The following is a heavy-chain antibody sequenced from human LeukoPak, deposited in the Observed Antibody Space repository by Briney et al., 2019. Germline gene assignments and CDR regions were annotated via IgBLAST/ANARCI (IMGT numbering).Heavy chain of an antibody. V-gene: IGHV4-61*03. D-gene: IGHD3-10*01. J-gene: IGHJ4*02. CDR3: ARSQNYYGSGDY. CDR2: IYYTGKT. Sequence: SETLSLTCTVSGDSVSNGNYYWSWLRQPPGKALEWIGYIYYTGKTYYNPSLEGRVTVLVDTSRNHFSVKLSSVTAADTAVYYCARSQNYYGSGDYWSQGTLVTVSS. CDR1: GDSVSNGNYY.